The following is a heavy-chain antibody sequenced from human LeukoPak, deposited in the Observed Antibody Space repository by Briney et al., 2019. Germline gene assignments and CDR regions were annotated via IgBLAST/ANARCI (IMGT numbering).Heavy chain of an antibody. V-gene: IGHV3-21*01. Sequence: PGGSLRLSCAASGFTFGSYSMNWVRQAPGKGLEWVSSISSSSSYIHYADSVKGRLTISRDNTKNSLYLQMNSLRAEDTAVYYCARGRSAAEYDAFDIWGQGTLVTVSS. D-gene: IGHD2-15*01. CDR1: GFTFGSYS. CDR3: ARGRSAAEYDAFDI. J-gene: IGHJ3*02. CDR2: ISSSSSYI.